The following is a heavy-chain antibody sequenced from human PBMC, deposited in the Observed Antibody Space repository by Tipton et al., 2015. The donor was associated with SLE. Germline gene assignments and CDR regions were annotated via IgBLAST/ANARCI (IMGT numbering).Heavy chain of an antibody. Sequence: TLSLTCTVSGGSISSHYWSWIRQPPGKGLEWIGYIYYSGSTNYNPSLKSRVTISVDTSKNQFSLKLSSVTAADTAVYYCARAYSSGWHRYYYYYMDVWGKGTTVTVSS. CDR1: GGSISSHY. V-gene: IGHV4-59*11. CDR2: IYYSGST. CDR3: ARAYSSGWHRYYYYYMDV. D-gene: IGHD6-19*01. J-gene: IGHJ6*03.